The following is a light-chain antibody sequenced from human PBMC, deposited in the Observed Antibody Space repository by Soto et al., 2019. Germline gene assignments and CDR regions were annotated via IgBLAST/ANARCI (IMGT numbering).Light chain of an antibody. V-gene: IGLV4-60*03. CDR2: LEGSGSY. CDR3: ETWDSNTHWV. J-gene: IGLJ3*02. Sequence: QSVLTQSSSASASPGSSVKLTCTLSSGHSSYIIAWHQQQPGKAPRYLMKLEGSGSYNKGSGVPDRFSGSSSGADRYLTISNLQSEDEADYYCETWDSNTHWVFGGGTKLTVL. CDR1: SGHSSYI.